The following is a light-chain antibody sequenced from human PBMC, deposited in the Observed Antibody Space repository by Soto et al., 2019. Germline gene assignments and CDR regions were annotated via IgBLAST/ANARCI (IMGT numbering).Light chain of an antibody. Sequence: DVVLAQSPLSLPVTPGEPASISFRSSQSLLHSNGYNYLDWYLQKPGQSPQLLIYLGSNRSSGVPDRFSGSVSGTDFTLKISRVEAEDVGLYYCMQALQAPLTFGQGTKVDI. CDR3: MQALQAPLT. CDR2: LGS. V-gene: IGKV2-28*01. J-gene: IGKJ1*01. CDR1: QSLLHSNGYNY.